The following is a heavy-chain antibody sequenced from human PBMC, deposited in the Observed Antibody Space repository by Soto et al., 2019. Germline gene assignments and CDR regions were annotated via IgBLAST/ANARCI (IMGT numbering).Heavy chain of an antibody. D-gene: IGHD6-13*01. V-gene: IGHV1-18*01. J-gene: IGHJ4*02. CDR3: ARDLIAATGADY. CDR2: ISTYNGNT. Sequence: QVQLVQSGAEVKKPGASVKVSCKPSGYTFTSYGISWVRLAPGQGPEWMGWISTYNGNTNYAQKFQGRVTMATDTSTSTAYMELRSLRSDDTAVYYCARDLIAATGADYWGQGTLLTVSS. CDR1: GYTFTSYG.